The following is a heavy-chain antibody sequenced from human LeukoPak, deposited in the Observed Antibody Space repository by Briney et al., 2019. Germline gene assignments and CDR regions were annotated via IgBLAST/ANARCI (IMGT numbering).Heavy chain of an antibody. CDR1: GFSFNYYW. CDR2: IKQDGSEK. J-gene: IGHJ4*02. V-gene: IGHV3-7*01. CDR3: ARRYCSSTSCSPFDY. Sequence: GGSLRLSCAASGFSFNYYWMSWVRQAPGKGLEWVAKIKQDGSEKYYADSVKGRFTISRDNSKNTLYLQMGSLRVEDMAVYYCARRYCSSTSCSPFDYWGQGTLVTVSS. D-gene: IGHD2-2*01.